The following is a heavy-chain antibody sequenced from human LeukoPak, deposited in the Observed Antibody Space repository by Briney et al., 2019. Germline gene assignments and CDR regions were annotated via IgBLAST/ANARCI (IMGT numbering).Heavy chain of an antibody. Sequence: GGSLRLSCVDSGFTFTNAWMSWVRQAPGKGLEWIGRIKSKTDGETTNYAEPVRGRFTISRDDSKSAVYLQMNSLKIEDTAVYYCTTDLGTYYHGSQRLIPIDYWGQGTLVTVSS. V-gene: IGHV3-15*01. CDR2: IKSKTDGETT. CDR3: TTDLGTYYHGSQRLIPIDY. CDR1: GFTFTNAW. J-gene: IGHJ4*02. D-gene: IGHD3-10*01.